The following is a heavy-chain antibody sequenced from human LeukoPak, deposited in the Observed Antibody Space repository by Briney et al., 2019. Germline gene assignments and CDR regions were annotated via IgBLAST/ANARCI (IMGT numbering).Heavy chain of an antibody. CDR2: INPNTGGT. Sequence: ASVKVSCKASGYTFTDSYMHWVRQAPGQGLEWMGWINPNTGGTNYAKKFQGRVTMTRDTSISTAYMELSRLKSDDTAVYYCARSEDHSYYYYYYMDVWGKGTTVTVSS. CDR3: ARSEDHSYYYYYYMDV. J-gene: IGHJ6*03. V-gene: IGHV1-2*02. CDR1: GYTFTDSY. D-gene: IGHD1-14*01.